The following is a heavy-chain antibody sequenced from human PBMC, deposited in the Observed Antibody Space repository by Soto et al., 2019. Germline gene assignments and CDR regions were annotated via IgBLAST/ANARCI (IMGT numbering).Heavy chain of an antibody. Sequence: ASVKVSCKASGYSFTDYHIHWVRQAPGQGLEWLGRINPKSGGTSTAQKFQGWVIMTRDRSISTVYMELTRLRSDDTAVYFCARGHSTDCSNGVCSFFYNHEMDVWGQGTTVTVSS. J-gene: IGHJ6*02. D-gene: IGHD2-8*01. CDR3: ARGHSTDCSNGVCSFFYNHEMDV. CDR1: GYSFTDYH. CDR2: INPKSGGT. V-gene: IGHV1-2*04.